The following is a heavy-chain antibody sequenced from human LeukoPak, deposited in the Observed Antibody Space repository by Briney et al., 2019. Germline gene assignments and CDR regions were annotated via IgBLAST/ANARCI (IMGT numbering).Heavy chain of an antibody. CDR2: ISSSGSTI. CDR3: ARGPASTFYGSGSYLYGMDV. CDR1: GFIFSSYE. D-gene: IGHD3-10*01. J-gene: IGHJ6*04. V-gene: IGHV3-48*03. Sequence: EGSLRLSCAASGFIFSSYEMNWVRQAPGKGLEGGSYISSSGSTIYYADSVKGRFTISRDNAKNSMYLQMNRLRAEDTAVYYCARGPASTFYGSGSYLYGMDVWGKGTTVTVSS.